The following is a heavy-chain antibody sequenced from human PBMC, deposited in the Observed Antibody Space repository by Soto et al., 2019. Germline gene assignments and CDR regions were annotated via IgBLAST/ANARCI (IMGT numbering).Heavy chain of an antibody. J-gene: IGHJ4*02. CDR1: GFTFSSYA. Sequence: GESLKISCAASGFTFSSYAMSWVRQAPGKGLEWVSAISGSGGSTYYADSVKGRFTISRDNSKNTLYLQMNSLRAEDTAVYYCANRHYPDDYIWGSYLKTDYWGQGTLVTVSS. V-gene: IGHV3-23*01. D-gene: IGHD3-16*02. CDR2: ISGSGGST. CDR3: ANRHYPDDYIWGSYLKTDY.